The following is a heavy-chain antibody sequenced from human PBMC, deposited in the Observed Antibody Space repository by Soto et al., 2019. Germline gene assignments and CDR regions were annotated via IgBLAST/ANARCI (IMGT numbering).Heavy chain of an antibody. D-gene: IGHD2-21*01. CDR2: ISVTGGRT. J-gene: IGHJ3*02. V-gene: IGHV3-23*02. CDR1: GFTFSSYT. CDR3: ARRADYFAFDI. Sequence: GGPLILSCAASGFTFSSYTMTWVRQDPGKGLEWVSGISVTGGRTYYSPSFQGQVTISADKSISTAYLQWSSLKASDTAMYYCARRADYFAFDIWGQGTMVTVSS.